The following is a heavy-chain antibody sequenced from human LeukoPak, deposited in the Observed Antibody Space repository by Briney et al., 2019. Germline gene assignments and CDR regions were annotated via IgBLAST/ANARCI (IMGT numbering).Heavy chain of an antibody. J-gene: IGHJ4*02. CDR2: ISGSGGST. V-gene: IGHV3-23*01. Sequence: PGGSLRLSCAASGFTFSSYVMSWVRQAPGKGLEWVSAISGSGGSTYYADSVKGRFTISRDNSKNTLYLQMNSLRAEDTAVYYCAKAPIVGALPYYFDYWGQGTLVTVSS. CDR3: AKAPIVGALPYYFDY. CDR1: GFTFSSYV. D-gene: IGHD1-26*01.